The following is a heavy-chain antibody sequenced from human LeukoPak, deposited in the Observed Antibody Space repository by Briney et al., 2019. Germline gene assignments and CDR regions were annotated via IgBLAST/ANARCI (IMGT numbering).Heavy chain of an antibody. J-gene: IGHJ4*02. Sequence: SETLSLTCTVSGGSISSYYWSWIRQPPGKGLEWIGYIYYSGSTNYNPSLKSRVTISVDTSKNQFSLKLSSVTAADTAVYYCARDSHYYGFDYWGQGILVTVSS. CDR1: GGSISSYY. D-gene: IGHD3-10*01. CDR3: ARDSHYYGFDY. V-gene: IGHV4-59*01. CDR2: IYYSGST.